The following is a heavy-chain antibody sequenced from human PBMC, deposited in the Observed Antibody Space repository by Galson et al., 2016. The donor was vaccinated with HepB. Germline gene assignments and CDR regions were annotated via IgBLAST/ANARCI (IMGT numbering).Heavy chain of an antibody. CDR2: INHSGTT. V-gene: IGHV4-34*01. J-gene: IGHJ4*02. CDR3: ARAYGDYEVRDFL. CDR1: RGSFRGYY. D-gene: IGHD4-17*01. Sequence: ETLSLTCAVSRGSFRGYYWTWIRQPPGKGLEWIGKINHSGTTNYNPSLRSRVTISMDPSESQSYLRLDSVTAADTALYYCARAYGDYEVRDFLWGQGTLVTVSS.